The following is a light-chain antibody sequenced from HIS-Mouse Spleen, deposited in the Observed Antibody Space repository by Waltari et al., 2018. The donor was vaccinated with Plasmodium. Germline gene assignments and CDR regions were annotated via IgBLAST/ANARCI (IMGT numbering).Light chain of an antibody. Sequence: QSALTQPASVSGSPGQSITISCTGTSSDVGGYNYVSWYQQHPGKAPKPMIYDVSNRPAGVSNRVSGSKSGNTASRTIAGLQAEDEADYYCSSYTSSSTRVFGGGTKLTVL. CDR1: SSDVGGYNY. CDR2: DVS. J-gene: IGLJ3*02. V-gene: IGLV2-14*03. CDR3: SSYTSSSTRV.